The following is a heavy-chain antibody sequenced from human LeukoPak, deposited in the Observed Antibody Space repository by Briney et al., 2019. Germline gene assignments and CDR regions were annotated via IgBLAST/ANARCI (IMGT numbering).Heavy chain of an antibody. J-gene: IGHJ4*02. V-gene: IGHV3-48*01. CDR2: INNDSGVI. Sequence: GGSLRLSCAASGFTFRNYSMTWVRQAPGKGLEWISFINNDSGVIYYADSVKGRFAISRDNAKNSLYLQVISLRAEDTAVYYCARDLQSIVVVPAAIEYWGQGTRVTVSS. CDR1: GFTFRNYS. D-gene: IGHD2-2*01. CDR3: ARDLQSIVVVPAAIEY.